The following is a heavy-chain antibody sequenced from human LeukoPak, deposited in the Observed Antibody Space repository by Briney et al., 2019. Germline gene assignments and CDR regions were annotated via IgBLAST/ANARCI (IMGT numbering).Heavy chain of an antibody. V-gene: IGHV4-39*07. J-gene: IGHJ4*02. D-gene: IGHD3-22*01. CDR3: AKTVTYDNNGWRQTFDY. Sequence: SETLSLTCTVSGDSISSSYFWGWIRQPPGKGLEWIGSIHYIGSTYYNPSLRSRVTMSLDTSKNQFSLKLTSVTAADTAVYYCAKTVTYDNNGWRQTFDYWGQGTLVTVSS. CDR2: IHYIGST. CDR1: GDSISSSYF.